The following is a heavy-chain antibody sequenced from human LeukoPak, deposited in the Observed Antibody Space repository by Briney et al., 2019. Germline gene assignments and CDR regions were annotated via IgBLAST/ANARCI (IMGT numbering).Heavy chain of an antibody. CDR3: AKDTSLGYCSGGSCYGMDV. Sequence: GGSLRLSCAASGFTFSDYYMSWIRQAPGKGLEWVSYISSSGSTIYYADSVKGRFTISRDNAKNSLYLQMNSLRAEDTALYYCAKDTSLGYCSGGSCYGMDVWGQGTTVTVSS. D-gene: IGHD2-15*01. CDR1: GFTFSDYY. J-gene: IGHJ6*02. V-gene: IGHV3-11*01. CDR2: ISSSGSTI.